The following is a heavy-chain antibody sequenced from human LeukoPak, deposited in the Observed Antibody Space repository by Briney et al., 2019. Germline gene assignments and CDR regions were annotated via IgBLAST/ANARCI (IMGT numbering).Heavy chain of an antibody. J-gene: IGHJ4*02. CDR2: ISGSSSSYI. CDR3: VRDFEWGFDH. CDR1: GFTFSSYA. D-gene: IGHD3-9*01. V-gene: IGHV3-23*01. Sequence: GESLTLSCAASGFTFSSYAMSWVRQAPGKGLEWVSAISGSSSSYIYYADSVKGRFTISRDNSKSTQYLQMNSLRAEDTALYYCVRDFEWGFDHSGEGTLVTVSS.